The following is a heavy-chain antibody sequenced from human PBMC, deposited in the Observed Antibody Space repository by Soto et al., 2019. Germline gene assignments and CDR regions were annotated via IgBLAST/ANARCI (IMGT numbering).Heavy chain of an antibody. CDR3: ARRGGGVSYDFGV. CDR1: GYSFPAYW. J-gene: IGHJ4*02. V-gene: IGHV5-10-1*01. CDR2: IGPSDSST. Sequence: GESLKISCKASGYSFPAYWINWVRQMPGKGLEWIGRIGPSDSSTKYNPSFHDHVTISTDKSISNAYLQWTSLNASDTAIYYCARRGGGVSYDFGVWGQGTRVTVS. D-gene: IGHD5-18*01.